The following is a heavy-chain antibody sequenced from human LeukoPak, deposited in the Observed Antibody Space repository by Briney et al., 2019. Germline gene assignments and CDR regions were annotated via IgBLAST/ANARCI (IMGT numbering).Heavy chain of an antibody. V-gene: IGHV4-38-2*02. CDR2: IYHSGST. Sequence: SETLSLTCTVSGYSISTGYYWDWIRQPPGEGLEWIGSIYHSGSTYYNPSLKGRVTISRDTSKNQFSLKLSSVTAADTAVYYCARDVWRTPIDYWGQGTLVTVSS. CDR1: GYSISTGYY. D-gene: IGHD3-16*01. CDR3: ARDVWRTPIDY. J-gene: IGHJ4*02.